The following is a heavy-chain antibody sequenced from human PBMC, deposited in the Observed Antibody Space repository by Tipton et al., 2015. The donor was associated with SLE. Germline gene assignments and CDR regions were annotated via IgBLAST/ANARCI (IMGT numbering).Heavy chain of an antibody. CDR3: ARDSITMVQGDTVSLSWLDP. J-gene: IGHJ5*02. CDR1: GYSISSGYY. D-gene: IGHD3-10*01. CDR2: IYHSGKT. Sequence: TLSLTCAVSGYSISSGYYWGWIRQPPGKGLEWIGSIYHSGKTYYNPSLKSRVTISVDTSKNQFSLKLSSVTAADTAVHYCARDSITMVQGDTVSLSWLDPWGQGTLVTASS. V-gene: IGHV4-38-2*02.